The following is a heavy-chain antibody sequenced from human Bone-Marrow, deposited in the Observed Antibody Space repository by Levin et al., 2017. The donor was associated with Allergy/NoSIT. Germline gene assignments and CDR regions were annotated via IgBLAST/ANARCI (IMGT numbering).Heavy chain of an antibody. CDR3: ARGHFPYYYYGIDV. CDR2: VSAYSGNT. Sequence: ASVKVSCKASGYTFTTYGLTWVRQAPGQGLEWMGWVSAYSGNTNYALNLQDRVTMTTDTATNTAYMELTSLRSDDTAIYYCARGHFPYYYYGIDVWGQGTTVVVSS. CDR1: GYTFTTYG. V-gene: IGHV1-18*01. J-gene: IGHJ6*02.